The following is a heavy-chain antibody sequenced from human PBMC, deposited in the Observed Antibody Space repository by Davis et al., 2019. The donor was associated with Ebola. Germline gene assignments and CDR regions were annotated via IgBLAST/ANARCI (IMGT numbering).Heavy chain of an antibody. D-gene: IGHD3-9*01. CDR1: GGSFRSYY. CDR3: EHFDAYFDY. CDR2: IYYSGST. Sequence: SETLSLTCNVSGGSFRSYYWGWIRQPPGKGLEWIGSIYYSGSTYYNPSLKSRVTISVDTSKNQFSLKLSSVTAADTAVYYCEHFDAYFDYWGQGTLVTVSS. J-gene: IGHJ4*02. V-gene: IGHV4-39*01.